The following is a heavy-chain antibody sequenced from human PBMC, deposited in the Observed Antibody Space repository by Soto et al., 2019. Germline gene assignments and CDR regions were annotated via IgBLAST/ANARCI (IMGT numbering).Heavy chain of an antibody. J-gene: IGHJ6*02. CDR3: ARAHYGDYGYGMDV. V-gene: IGHV4-30-2*01. D-gene: IGHD4-17*01. CDR2: IYHSGST. CDR1: GGSISSGGYS. Sequence: SETLSLTCAVSGGSISSGGYSWSWIRQPPGKGLEWIGYIYHSGSTYYNPSLKNRVTISVDRSKNQFSLKLSSVTAADTAVYYCARAHYGDYGYGMDVWGQGTPVTVSS.